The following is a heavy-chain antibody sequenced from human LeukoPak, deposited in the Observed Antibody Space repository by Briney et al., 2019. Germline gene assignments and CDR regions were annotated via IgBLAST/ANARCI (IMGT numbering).Heavy chain of an antibody. CDR1: GFTFSSYT. V-gene: IGHV3-21*01. J-gene: IGHJ5*01. Sequence: GGSLRLSCATSGFTFSSYTMSWVRQAPGKGLEWVSSISSGSGYIKYAGSVKGRFTISRDNAENSVFLQMSSLRVDDTALYYCVRGWFDFWGQGTPVTVSS. CDR3: VRGWFDF. CDR2: ISSGSGYI.